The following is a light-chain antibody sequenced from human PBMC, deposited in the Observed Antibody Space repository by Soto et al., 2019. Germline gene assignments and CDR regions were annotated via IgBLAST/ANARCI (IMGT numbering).Light chain of an antibody. V-gene: IGLV1-44*01. Sequence: SVLTQPPSTSGTPGQRVSISCSGGSSNIGINTVTWYQQLPGTAPKLLIYNNIQRPSGVPDRISGSKSGTSAYLAISGLQSEDEADYFCATWDDSLHGLVFGGGTKLTVL. CDR1: SSNIGINT. J-gene: IGLJ2*01. CDR2: NNI. CDR3: ATWDDSLHGLV.